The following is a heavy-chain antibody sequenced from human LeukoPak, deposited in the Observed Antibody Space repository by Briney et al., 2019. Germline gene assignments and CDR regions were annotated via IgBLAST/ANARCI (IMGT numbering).Heavy chain of an antibody. V-gene: IGHV3-21*01. Sequence: GGSLRLSCAASGFTFSSYNMNWVRQAPGKGLEWVSSISSSSSYIYYADSVKGRFTISRDNTKNSLYLQMNSLGAEDTAVYYCARSGYSGYDPYYYYYYGMDVWGQGTTVTVSS. J-gene: IGHJ6*02. D-gene: IGHD5-12*01. CDR2: ISSSSSYI. CDR1: GFTFSSYN. CDR3: ARSGYSGYDPYYYYYYGMDV.